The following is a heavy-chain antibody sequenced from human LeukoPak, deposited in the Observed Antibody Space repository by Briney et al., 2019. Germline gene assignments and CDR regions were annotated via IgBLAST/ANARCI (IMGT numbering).Heavy chain of an antibody. V-gene: IGHV3-23*01. J-gene: IGHJ4*02. CDR1: GFTFSSYA. D-gene: IGHD3-22*01. Sequence: GGSLRLSCAASGFTFSSYAMSWVRQAPGKGLEWVSAISGSGGSTYYADSVKGRFTISRDNSKNTLYLQMNSLRAEDTAVYYCAKVGYYYDSSSYYPLFDYWGQGTLVTVSS. CDR2: ISGSGGST. CDR3: AKVGYYYDSSSYYPLFDY.